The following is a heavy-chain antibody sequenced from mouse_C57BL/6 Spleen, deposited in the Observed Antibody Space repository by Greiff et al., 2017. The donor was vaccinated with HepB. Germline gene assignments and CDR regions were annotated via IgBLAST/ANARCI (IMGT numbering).Heavy chain of an antibody. CDR3: ARRGDYDEAMDY. J-gene: IGHJ4*01. CDR1: GFTFSSYG. V-gene: IGHV5-6*01. D-gene: IGHD2-4*01. Sequence: EVQLVESGGDLVKPGGSLKLSCAASGFTFSSYGMSWVRQTPDKRLEWVATISSGGSYTYYPDSVKGRFTISRDNAKNTLYLQMSSLKSEDTAMYYCARRGDYDEAMDYWGQGTSVTVSS. CDR2: ISSGGSYT.